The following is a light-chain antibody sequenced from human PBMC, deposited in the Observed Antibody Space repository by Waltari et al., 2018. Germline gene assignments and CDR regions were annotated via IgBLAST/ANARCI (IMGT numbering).Light chain of an antibody. CDR1: QSVSSY. J-gene: IGKJ3*01. Sequence: EIVLTQSPATLSLSPGERATLSCRASQSVSSYLAWYQQKPGQAPRLLIYDASNRATGIPARFSGSGPGTDFTLTISSLEPEDFAVYYCQQRSNFGPGTKVDIK. CDR3: QQRSN. V-gene: IGKV3-11*01. CDR2: DAS.